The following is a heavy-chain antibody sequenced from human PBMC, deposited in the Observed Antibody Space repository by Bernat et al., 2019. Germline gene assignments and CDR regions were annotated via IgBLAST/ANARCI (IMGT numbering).Heavy chain of an antibody. Sequence: QVQLVESGGGVVQPGRSLLLSCAASGFTFSSYGMHWVRQAPGKGLEWVAVIWYDGSNKYYADSVKGRFTISRDNYKNTLYLQMNSLRAEDTAVYYCEREDGDYGDYGGQGTLVTVSS. CDR1: GFTFSSYG. CDR2: IWYDGSNK. V-gene: IGHV3-33*01. CDR3: EREDGDYGDY. J-gene: IGHJ4*02. D-gene: IGHD6-6*01.